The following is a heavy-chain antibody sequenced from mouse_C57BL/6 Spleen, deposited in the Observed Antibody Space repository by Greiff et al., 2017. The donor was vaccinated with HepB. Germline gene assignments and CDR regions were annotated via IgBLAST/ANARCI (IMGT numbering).Heavy chain of an antibody. CDR3: ARDDYDKRGLFAY. J-gene: IGHJ2*01. Sequence: VQLVESGPGLVQPSQSLSITCTVSGFSLTSYGVHWVRQSPGKGLEWLGVIWSGGSTDYNAAFISRLSISKDNSKSQVFFKMNSLQADDTAIYYCARDDYDKRGLFAYWGQGTTLTVSS. V-gene: IGHV2-2*01. D-gene: IGHD2-4*01. CDR2: IWSGGST. CDR1: GFSLTSYG.